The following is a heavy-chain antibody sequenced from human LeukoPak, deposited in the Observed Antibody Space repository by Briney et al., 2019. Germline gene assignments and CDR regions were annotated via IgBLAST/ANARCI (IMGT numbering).Heavy chain of an antibody. CDR1: GFTFSSYE. V-gene: IGHV3-48*03. J-gene: IGHJ6*03. CDR2: ISSSGSTI. CDR3: AREPKPNYYYYYMDV. Sequence: GGSLRLSCAASGFTFSSYEMNWVRQAPGKGLEWVSYISSSGSTIYYADSVKGRFTISRDNAKNSLYLQMSSLRAEDTALYYCAREPKPNYYYYYMDVWGKGTTVTVSS.